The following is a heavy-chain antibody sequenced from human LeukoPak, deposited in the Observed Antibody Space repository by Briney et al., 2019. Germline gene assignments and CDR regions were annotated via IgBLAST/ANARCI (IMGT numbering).Heavy chain of an antibody. V-gene: IGHV4-31*03. CDR1: GGSISSGGYY. CDR3: ARGVVYALFDY. D-gene: IGHD2-8*02. CDR2: VYYSGST. Sequence: PSETLSLTCTVSGGSISSGGYYWSWIRQHPGKGLEWIGYVYYSGSTYYNPSLKSRVTISVDTSKNQFSLKLSSVTAADTAVYYCARGVVYALFDYWGQGTLVTVSS. J-gene: IGHJ4*02.